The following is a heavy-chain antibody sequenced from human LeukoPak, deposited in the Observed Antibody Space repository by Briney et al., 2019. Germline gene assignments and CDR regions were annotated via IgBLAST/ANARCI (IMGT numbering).Heavy chain of an antibody. CDR3: ARDRGPPADPFDY. V-gene: IGHV4-59*12. Sequence: PSETLSLTCTVSGGSISSYYWSWIRQPPGKGLEWIGYIYYSGSTYYNPSLKSRVTISVDTSKNQFSLKLSSVTAADTAVYYCARDRGPPADPFDYWGQGTLVTVSS. D-gene: IGHD6-25*01. CDR2: IYYSGST. J-gene: IGHJ4*02. CDR1: GGSISSYY.